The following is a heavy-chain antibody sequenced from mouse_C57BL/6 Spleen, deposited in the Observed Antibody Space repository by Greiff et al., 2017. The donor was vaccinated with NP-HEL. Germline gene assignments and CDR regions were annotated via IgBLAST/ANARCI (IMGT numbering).Heavy chain of an antibody. CDR3: ATLTYYSGISYGD. CDR2: INPNNGGT. J-gene: IGHJ2*01. V-gene: IGHV1-22*01. Sequence: EVQLQQSGPELVKPGASVKMSCKASGYTFTDYNMHWVKQSHGKSLEWIGYINPNNGGTSYNQKFKGKATLTVNKSSSTAYMELRSLTSEESAVYYCATLTYYSGISYGDWGQGTTLTVSS. D-gene: IGHD1-1*01. CDR1: GYTFTDYN.